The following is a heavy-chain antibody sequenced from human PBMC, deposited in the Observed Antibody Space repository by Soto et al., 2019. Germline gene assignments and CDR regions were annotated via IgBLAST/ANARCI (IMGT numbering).Heavy chain of an antibody. D-gene: IGHD6-6*01. V-gene: IGHV3-66*01. J-gene: IGHJ5*02. CDR3: MNRPRA. CDR2: IYSGGAT. CDR1: EFTVSNNY. Sequence: EVQLVESGGGLVQPGGSLRLSCAASEFTVSNNYMSWVRQAPGKGLEWVSLIYSGGATHYADSVRGRFTISRXNSKNTLYLQMNSLRGEDTAIYYCMNRPRAWGQGTLVTVSS.